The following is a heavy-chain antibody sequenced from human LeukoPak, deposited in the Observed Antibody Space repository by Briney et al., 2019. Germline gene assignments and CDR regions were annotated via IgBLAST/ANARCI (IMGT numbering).Heavy chain of an antibody. V-gene: IGHV3-21*01. CDR2: ISSSSSYI. D-gene: IGHD1-26*01. CDR1: GFTFSSYS. CDR3: AREAVGATGY. Sequence: KTGGSLRLSSAASGFTFSSYSMNWVRQAPGKGLEWVSSISSSSSYIYYADSVKGRFTISRDNAKNSLYLQMNSLRAEDTAVYYCAREAVGATGYWGQGTLVTVSS. J-gene: IGHJ4*02.